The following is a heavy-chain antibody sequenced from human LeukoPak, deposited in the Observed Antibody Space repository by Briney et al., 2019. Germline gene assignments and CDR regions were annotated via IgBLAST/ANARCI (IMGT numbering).Heavy chain of an antibody. CDR1: GFTFSSYA. V-gene: IGHV3-23*01. CDR3: AKDEGVATVGGFDY. D-gene: IGHD4-11*01. CDR2: ISTNGGST. J-gene: IGHJ4*02. Sequence: GGSLRLSCEASGFTFSSYAMSWVRQAPGKGLEWVSGISTNGGSTSYADSVKGRLTISRDNPRNMLYMEMNSLRAEDTAVYYCAKDEGVATVGGFDYWGQGTLVTVSS.